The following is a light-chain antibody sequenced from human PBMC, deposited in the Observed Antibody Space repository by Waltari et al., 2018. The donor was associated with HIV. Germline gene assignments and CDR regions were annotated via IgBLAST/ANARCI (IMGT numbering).Light chain of an antibody. Sequence: DIVMTQSPESLTVSLGERATINCKSSQSLLFSSTSKNFLAWYQLNPGQPPKLLLSWATSRESGVPDRFRGNGSGTDFTLTIGSLQAEDVAVYYCQQYFTTPWTFGQGTKLQI. CDR1: QSLLFSSTSKNF. CDR3: QQYFTTPWT. CDR2: WAT. J-gene: IGKJ2*02. V-gene: IGKV4-1*01.